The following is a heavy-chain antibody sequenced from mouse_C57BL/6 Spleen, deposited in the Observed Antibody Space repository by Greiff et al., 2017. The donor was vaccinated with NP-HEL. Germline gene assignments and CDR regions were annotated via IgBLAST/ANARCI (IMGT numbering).Heavy chain of an antibody. CDR1: GYTFTSYW. Sequence: QVQLQQPGAELVMPGASVKLSCKASGYTFTSYWMHWVKQRPGQGLEWIGEIDPSDSYTNYNQKFKGKSTLTVDKSSSTAYMQLSSLTSEDSAVYYCARSRGIYDGYYDFAYWGQGTLVTVSA. V-gene: IGHV1-69*01. CDR2: IDPSDSYT. J-gene: IGHJ3*01. D-gene: IGHD2-3*01. CDR3: ARSRGIYDGYYDFAY.